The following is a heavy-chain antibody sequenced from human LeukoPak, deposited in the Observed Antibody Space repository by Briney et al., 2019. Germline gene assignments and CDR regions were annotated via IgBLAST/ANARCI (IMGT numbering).Heavy chain of an antibody. CDR3: ASRDYCDSSGYYPGDY. Sequence: GGSLRLSCAASGFTFSSYSMNWVRQAPGKGLEWVSYISSSSSTIYYADSVKGRFTISRDNAKNSLYLQMNSLRAEDTAVYYCASRDYCDSSGYYPGDYWGQGTLVTVSS. J-gene: IGHJ4*02. V-gene: IGHV3-48*01. CDR1: GFTFSSYS. CDR2: ISSSSSTI. D-gene: IGHD3-22*01.